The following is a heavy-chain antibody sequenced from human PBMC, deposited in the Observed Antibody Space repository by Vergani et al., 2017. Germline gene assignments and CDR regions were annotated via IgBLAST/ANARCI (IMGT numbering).Heavy chain of an antibody. Sequence: QLQLQESGSGLVKPSQTLSLTCAVSGGSISSGGYYWSWIRQPPGKGLEWIGYIYHSGSTYYNPSLKSRVTISVDRSKNQFSLKLSSVTAADTAVYYCARGGTVVGSGAFEIWGQGTMVTVSS. CDR3: ARGGTVVGSGAFEI. D-gene: IGHD4-23*01. J-gene: IGHJ3*02. CDR2: IYHSGST. V-gene: IGHV4-30-2*01. CDR1: GGSISSGGYY.